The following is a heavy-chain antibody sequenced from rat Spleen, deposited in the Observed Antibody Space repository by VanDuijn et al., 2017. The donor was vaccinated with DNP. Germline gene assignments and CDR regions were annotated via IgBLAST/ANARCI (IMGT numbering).Heavy chain of an antibody. CDR3: ARRVATGYFDF. D-gene: IGHD1-8*01. J-gene: IGHJ1*01. CDR2: IIYDGSST. CDR1: GITFSDYA. V-gene: IGHV5-17*01. Sequence: EVQLVESGGGPVQPGRSLKLSCAVSGITFSDYAMAWVRQAPKKGLEWVATIIYDGSSTYYRDSVKGRFTISRDNAKSTLYLQMDSLRSEDTATYYCARRVATGYFDFWGPGTMVTVSS.